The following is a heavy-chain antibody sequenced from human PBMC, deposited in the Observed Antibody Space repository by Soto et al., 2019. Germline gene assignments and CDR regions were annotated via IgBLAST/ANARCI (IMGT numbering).Heavy chain of an antibody. D-gene: IGHD1-26*01. V-gene: IGHV1-69*01. J-gene: IGHJ4*02. CDR3: ATPARSTVSNGMVETLNYFES. Sequence: QVQLVQSGAEVKKPGSSVKVSCKASGGTFTSYAMSWVRQAPGQGLQWMGGIIPNIGSADYAQNFRGRLTITADESTGTASLELSCLRYEDTAVYYCATPARSTVSNGMVETLNYFESWGQGTLVTVS. CDR1: GGTFTSYA. CDR2: IIPNIGSA.